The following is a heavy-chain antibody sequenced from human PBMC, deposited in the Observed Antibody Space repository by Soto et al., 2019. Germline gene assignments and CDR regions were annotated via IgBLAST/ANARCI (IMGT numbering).Heavy chain of an antibody. Sequence: QVQLQQWGAGLLKPSETLSLTCAVYGGSFSGYYWSWIRQPPGKGLEWIGEINHSGSTNYSPSLKSRVTISVDTSKNQSSLKLSSVTAADTAVYYCARGRVVATIFDAYYYYYMDVWGKGTTVTVSS. CDR1: GGSFSGYY. CDR2: INHSGST. D-gene: IGHD5-12*01. V-gene: IGHV4-34*01. CDR3: ARGRVVATIFDAYYYYYMDV. J-gene: IGHJ6*03.